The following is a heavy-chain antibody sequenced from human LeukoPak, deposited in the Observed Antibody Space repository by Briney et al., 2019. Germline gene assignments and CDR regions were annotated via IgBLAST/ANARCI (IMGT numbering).Heavy chain of an antibody. CDR3: ARDKGESSGWNVHFDY. J-gene: IGHJ4*02. V-gene: IGHV4-59*01. CDR2: ISYSGNT. CDR1: GGSITSYY. D-gene: IGHD6-19*01. Sequence: SETLSLTCTVSGGSITSYYWSWIRQPPGKGLEWIGYISYSGNTNYSPSLKSRVTISVDTSKNRFSLKVNSVTAADTAVYYCARDKGESSGWNVHFDYWGQGTLVTVSS.